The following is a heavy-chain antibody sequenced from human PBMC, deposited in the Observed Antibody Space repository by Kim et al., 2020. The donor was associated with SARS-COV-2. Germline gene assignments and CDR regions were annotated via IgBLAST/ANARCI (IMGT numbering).Heavy chain of an antibody. J-gene: IGHJ3*02. D-gene: IGHD3-10*01. Sequence: GGSLRLSCVASGFTFRSYAMTWVRQAQGTGLEWVSAINDNGDHTYYTDSARGRFTISRDNSKNTVFLQLNSLSAEDTALYSCSKRNLITRNGYDAFDI. CDR1: GFTFRSYA. CDR2: INDNGDHT. V-gene: IGHV3-23*01. CDR3: SKRNLITRNGYDAFDI.